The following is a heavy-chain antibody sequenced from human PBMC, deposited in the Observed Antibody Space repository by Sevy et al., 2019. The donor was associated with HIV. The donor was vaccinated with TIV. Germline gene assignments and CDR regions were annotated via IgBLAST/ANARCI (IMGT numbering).Heavy chain of an antibody. D-gene: IGHD1-7*01. CDR2: ISSSSNDI. V-gene: IGHV3-21*01. CDR3: ARKRELLVPDY. J-gene: IGHJ4*02. CDR1: GFIFSNYN. Sequence: GGSLRLSCAASGFIFSNYNMHWVRQAPGKGLQWVSCISSSSNDIYYADSLKGRFTISRDNAKNSLYLQMNSLRAEDTAVYYCARKRELLVPDYWGQGTLVTVSS.